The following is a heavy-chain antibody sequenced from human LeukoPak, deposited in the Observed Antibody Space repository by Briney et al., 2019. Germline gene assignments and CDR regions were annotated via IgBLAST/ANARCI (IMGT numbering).Heavy chain of an antibody. V-gene: IGHV4-59*08. J-gene: IGHJ3*02. CDR3: ARLGIVVVPAAWTGAFDI. CDR1: GGSISSYY. D-gene: IGHD2-2*01. CDR2: IYYSGST. Sequence: SETLSLTCTVSGGSISSYYWSWIRQPPGKGLEWIGYIYYSGSTNYNPSLKSRVTISVDTSKNQFSLKLSSVTAADTAVYYCARLGIVVVPAAWTGAFDIWGQGTMVTVSS.